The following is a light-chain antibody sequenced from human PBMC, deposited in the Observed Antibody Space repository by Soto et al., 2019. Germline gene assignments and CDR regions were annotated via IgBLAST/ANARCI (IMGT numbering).Light chain of an antibody. CDR3: QKYDSAPWT. CDR1: QGISNY. Sequence: EIPMTQSPSSLSASVGDRVTITCRASQGISNYLAWYQQKPGKVPKLLIYGASTLQSGVPSRLSGSGSGTDFTLIINSLQPEDVATYYCQKYDSAPWTFGQGTKVEIK. V-gene: IGKV1-27*01. J-gene: IGKJ1*01. CDR2: GAS.